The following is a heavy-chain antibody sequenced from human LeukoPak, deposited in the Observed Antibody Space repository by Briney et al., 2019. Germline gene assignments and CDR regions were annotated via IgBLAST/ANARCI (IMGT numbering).Heavy chain of an antibody. Sequence: GASVKVSCKASGGTFSSYVITWVRQAPGQRLEWMGRIIPMLDIQNYAQKFQGRVTITADKSTSTAYMELRSLRSDDTAVYYCARDIPYSSSWFGGMDVWGQGTTVTVSS. CDR2: IIPMLDIQ. CDR1: GGTFSSYV. CDR3: ARDIPYSSSWFGGMDV. J-gene: IGHJ6*02. D-gene: IGHD6-13*01. V-gene: IGHV1-69*04.